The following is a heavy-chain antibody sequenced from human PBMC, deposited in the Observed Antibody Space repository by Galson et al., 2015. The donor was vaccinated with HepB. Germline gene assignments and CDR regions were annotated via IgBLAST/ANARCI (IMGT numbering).Heavy chain of an antibody. V-gene: IGHV3-23*01. CDR2: ISGSGGST. CDR3: AKEPDYGDYFDY. D-gene: IGHD4-17*01. CDR1: GFTFSSYA. J-gene: IGHJ4*02. Sequence: SLRLSCAASGFTFSSYAMSWVRQAPGKGLEWVSAISGSGGSTYYADSVKGRFTISRDNSKNALYLQMNSLRAEDTAVYYCAKEPDYGDYFDYWGQGTLVTVSS.